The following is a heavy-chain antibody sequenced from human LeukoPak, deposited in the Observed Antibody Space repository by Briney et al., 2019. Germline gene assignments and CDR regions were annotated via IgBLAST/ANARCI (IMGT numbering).Heavy chain of an antibody. D-gene: IGHD6-13*01. J-gene: IGHJ4*02. V-gene: IGHV1-2*02. Sequence: ASVKVSCKASGYTFTGYYIHWARQAPGQGLEWMGWINPNSGATNYAQKFQGRVTMTRDTSIGTVYMELSRLLSDDTAVYYCARDQAGTAFDSWGQGTLVTVSS. CDR2: INPNSGAT. CDR1: GYTFTGYY. CDR3: ARDQAGTAFDS.